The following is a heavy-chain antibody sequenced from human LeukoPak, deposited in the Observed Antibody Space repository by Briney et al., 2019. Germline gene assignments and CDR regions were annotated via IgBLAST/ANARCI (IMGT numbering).Heavy chain of an antibody. V-gene: IGHV1-18*01. CDR2: ISPYNGNT. J-gene: IGHJ4*02. D-gene: IGHD3-10*01. CDR1: GYTFTSYG. Sequence: ASVKVSCKASGYTFTSYGISWVRQAPGHGPEWMGWISPYNGNTNYAQKLQGRATMTTDTSTSTAYMELRSLRSDDTAVYYCARHFYGSGTYYHFDYWGQGTLVTVSS. CDR3: ARHFYGSGTYYHFDY.